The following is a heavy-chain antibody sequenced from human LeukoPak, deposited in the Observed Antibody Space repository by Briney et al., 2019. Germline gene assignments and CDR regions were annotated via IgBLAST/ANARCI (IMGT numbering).Heavy chain of an antibody. Sequence: PSETLSLTCGVSGGSLSFYYWSWIRQSPGKGLEWIAEISQNGDSNYNMSLKSRVTISVDTSKNQFSLKLSSVTAADTAVYYCAGVGYFGSGNYYNDRGAFDYWGQGTLVTVSS. J-gene: IGHJ4*02. D-gene: IGHD3-10*01. CDR3: AGVGYFGSGNYYNDRGAFDY. V-gene: IGHV4-34*01. CDR1: GGSLSFYY. CDR2: ISQNGDS.